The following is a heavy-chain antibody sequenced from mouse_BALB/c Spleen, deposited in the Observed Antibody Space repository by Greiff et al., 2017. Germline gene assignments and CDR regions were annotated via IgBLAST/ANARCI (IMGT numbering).Heavy chain of an antibody. CDR2: INPYNDGT. V-gene: IGHV1-14*01. D-gene: IGHD1-2*01. CDR1: GYTFTSYV. Sequence: EVQLQQSGPELVKPGASVKMSCKASGYTFTSYVMHWVKQKPGQGLEWIGYINPYNDGTKYNEKFKGKATLTSDKSSSTAYMELSSLTSEDSAVYYCAREPTAHAMDYWGQGTSVTVSS. J-gene: IGHJ4*01. CDR3: AREPTAHAMDY.